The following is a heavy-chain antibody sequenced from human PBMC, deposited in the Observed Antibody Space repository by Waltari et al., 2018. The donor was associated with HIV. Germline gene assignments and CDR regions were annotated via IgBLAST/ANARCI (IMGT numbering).Heavy chain of an antibody. CDR2: VRYDGSNK. J-gene: IGHJ4*02. V-gene: IGHV3-30*02. D-gene: IGHD3-9*01. Sequence: SGFTFTTYAMHWVRQAPGKGLEWVAFVRYDGSNKYYADSVQGRFTISRDNSKNTLYLQMNSLRADDTAVYYCARDPSPPILYDILTGYYFDYWGQGTLVTVSS. CDR3: ARDPSPPILYDILTGYYFDY. CDR1: GFTFTTYA.